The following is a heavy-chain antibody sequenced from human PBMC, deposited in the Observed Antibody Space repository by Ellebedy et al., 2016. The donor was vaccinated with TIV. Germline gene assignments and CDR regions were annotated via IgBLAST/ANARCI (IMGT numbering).Heavy chain of an antibody. V-gene: IGHV1-18*01. CDR3: ARDYTSSWRYYYYGMDV. J-gene: IGHJ6*02. D-gene: IGHD6-13*01. Sequence: AASVKVSCKASGYTFTSYGISWVRQAPGQGPEWMGWIGTNSGHTNYARKFQGRVTMTTDTIPTTAYMELRSLRSDDTAGYYCARDYTSSWRYYYYGMDVWGQGTTVTVSS. CDR2: IGTNSGHT. CDR1: GYTFTSYG.